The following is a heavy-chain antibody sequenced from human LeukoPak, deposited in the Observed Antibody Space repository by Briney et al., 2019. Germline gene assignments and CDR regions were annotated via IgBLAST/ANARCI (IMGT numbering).Heavy chain of an antibody. CDR1: GYTLTELS. J-gene: IGHJ6*02. CDR2: FDPEDGET. D-gene: IGHD3-9*01. CDR3: ATGPSYDILRDYYSYSGMDV. V-gene: IGHV1-24*01. Sequence: ASVKVSCMVPGYTLTELSMHWGRQAPGKGGEWMGGFDPEDGETIYAQKFQGRVTMTEDTSTDTAYMELSSLRSEDTAVYYCATGPSYDILRDYYSYSGMDVWGQGTTVTVSS.